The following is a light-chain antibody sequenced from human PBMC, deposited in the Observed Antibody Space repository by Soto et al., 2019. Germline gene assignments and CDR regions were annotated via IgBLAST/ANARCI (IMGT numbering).Light chain of an antibody. Sequence: DIVMTQSPDSLPVSLGERATINCKSSQSVLYSSNNRNYLAWYQQKPGQPPKLLIYWASTRESGVPDRFSGSGSGTDFTLTISSLQAEDVAVYYCQQYYITPRTFGQGTKVEIK. J-gene: IGKJ1*01. CDR1: QSVLYSSNNRNY. CDR2: WAS. CDR3: QQYYITPRT. V-gene: IGKV4-1*01.